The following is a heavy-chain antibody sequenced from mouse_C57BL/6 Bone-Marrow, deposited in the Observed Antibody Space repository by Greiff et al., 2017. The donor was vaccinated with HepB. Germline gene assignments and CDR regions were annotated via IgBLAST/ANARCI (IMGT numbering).Heavy chain of an antibody. V-gene: IGHV3-6*01. Sequence: EVQLVESGPGLVKPSQSLSLTCSVTGYSITSGYYWNRLRQFPGNKLEWMGYISYDGSNNYNPSLKNRISITRDTSKNQFFLKLNSVTTEDTATYYCASYYYAMDDWGQGTSVTVSS. CDR1: GYSITSGYY. CDR2: ISYDGSN. J-gene: IGHJ4*01. CDR3: ASYYYAMDD.